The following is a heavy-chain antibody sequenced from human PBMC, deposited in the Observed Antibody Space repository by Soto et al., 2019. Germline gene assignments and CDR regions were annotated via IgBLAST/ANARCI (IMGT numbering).Heavy chain of an antibody. CDR2: ISGSGGST. D-gene: IGHD5-18*01. J-gene: IGHJ4*02. Sequence: GSLRLSCAASGFTFSSYAMSWVRQAPGKGLEWVSAISGSGGSTYYADSVKGRFTISRDNSKNTLYLQMNSLRAEDTAVYYCAKGTWIQLWLPGYYFDYWGQGTLVTVSS. CDR1: GFTFSSYA. V-gene: IGHV3-23*01. CDR3: AKGTWIQLWLPGYYFDY.